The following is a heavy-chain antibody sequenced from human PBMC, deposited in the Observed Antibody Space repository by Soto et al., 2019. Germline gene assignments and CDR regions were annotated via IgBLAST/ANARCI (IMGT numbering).Heavy chain of an antibody. CDR1: GFTFSSYA. CDR3: AKDPQTSSIAVAGIFDY. J-gene: IGHJ4*02. D-gene: IGHD6-19*01. V-gene: IGHV3-23*01. CDR2: ISGSGGST. Sequence: GGSLRLSCAASGFTFSSYAMNWVRQAPGKGLEWVSAISGSGGSTYYADSVKGRFTISRDNSKNTLYLQMNSLRAEDTAVYYCAKDPQTSSIAVAGIFDYWGQGTLVTVSS.